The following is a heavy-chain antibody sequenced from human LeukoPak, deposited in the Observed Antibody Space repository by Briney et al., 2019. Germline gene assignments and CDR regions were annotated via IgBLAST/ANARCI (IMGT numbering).Heavy chain of an antibody. CDR3: AKDPGYCAGGSCYYTDD. V-gene: IGHV3-23*01. Sequence: GGSLRLSCAASGFTFSSYGMSWVRQAPGKRLEWVSAISGSDTSTYYADSMKGRFTISRDNSKNTLYLQMNSLRAEDTAVYYCAKDPGYCAGGSCYYTDDWGQGTLVTVSS. CDR1: GFTFSSYG. CDR2: ISGSDTST. J-gene: IGHJ4*02. D-gene: IGHD2-15*01.